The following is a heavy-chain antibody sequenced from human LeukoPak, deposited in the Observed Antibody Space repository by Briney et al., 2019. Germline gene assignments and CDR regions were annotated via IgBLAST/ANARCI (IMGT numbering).Heavy chain of an antibody. CDR2: IYYTGST. CDR3: ARLGSTSCYQVCWFDP. CDR1: GGSISSSSHF. Sequence: PSETLSLTCSVSGGSISSSSHFWGWIRQPPGKGLEWIGSIYYTGSTYYNPSLKSRVTISVDTSKNQFSLKLSSVTAADTAVYHCARLGSTSCYQVCWFDPRGQGTLVTVSS. J-gene: IGHJ5*02. V-gene: IGHV4-39*01. D-gene: IGHD2-2*01.